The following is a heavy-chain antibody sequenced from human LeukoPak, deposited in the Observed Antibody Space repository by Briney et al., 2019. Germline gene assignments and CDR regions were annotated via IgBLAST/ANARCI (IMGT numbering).Heavy chain of an antibody. D-gene: IGHD3-22*01. CDR1: GGSFSGYY. V-gene: IGHV4-34*01. CDR2: INHSGST. CDR3: ARGGYYYDSRGLGY. Sequence: SETLSLTCAVYGGSFSGYYWSWIRQPPGKGLEWIGEINHSGSTNYNPSLKSRVTISVDTSKNQFSLKLSSVTAADTAVYYCARGGYYYDSRGLGYWGQGTLVTVSS. J-gene: IGHJ4*02.